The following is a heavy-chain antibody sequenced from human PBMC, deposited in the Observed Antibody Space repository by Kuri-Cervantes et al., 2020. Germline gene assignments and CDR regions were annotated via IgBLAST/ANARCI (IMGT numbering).Heavy chain of an antibody. D-gene: IGHD6-19*01. CDR1: GFTLSYYS. V-gene: IGHV3-7*05. J-gene: IGHJ6*03. CDR3: VKVADTLYYYYYMDV. CDR2: IKQDGSEK. Sequence: GGSLRLSCAASGFTLSYYSMNWVRQAPGKGLEWVANIKQDGSEKYYADSVKGRVTISRDNAKNSLYLQMDSLRVEDTALYYCVKVADTLYYYYYMDVWGKGTTVTVSS.